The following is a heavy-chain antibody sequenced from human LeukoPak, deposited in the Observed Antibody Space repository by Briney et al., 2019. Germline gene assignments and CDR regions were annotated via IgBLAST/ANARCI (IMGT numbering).Heavy chain of an antibody. CDR3: ARVPQKVGASDY. V-gene: IGHV4-39*07. J-gene: IGHJ4*02. CDR2: IYYSGST. D-gene: IGHD1-26*01. Sequence: SETLSLTCTVSGGSISSSSYYWGWIRQPPGKGLEWIGSIYYSGSTYYNPSLKSRVTISVDTSKNQFSLKLSSVTAADTAVYYCARVPQKVGASDYWGRGTLVTVSS. CDR1: GGSISSSSYY.